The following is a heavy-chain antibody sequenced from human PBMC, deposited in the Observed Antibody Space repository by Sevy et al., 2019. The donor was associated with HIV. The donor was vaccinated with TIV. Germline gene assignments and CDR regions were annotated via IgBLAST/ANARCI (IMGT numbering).Heavy chain of an antibody. V-gene: IGHV3-9*01. J-gene: IGHJ6*02. CDR1: GFTFDDYA. CDR3: AKDSGGSYDYYYYYGMDV. Sequence: GGSLRLSCAASGFTFDDYAMHWVRQAPGKGLEWVSGISWNSGSIGYADSVKGRFTISRDNAKNSLYPQMNSLRAEDTALYYCAKDSGGSYDYYYYYGMDVWGQGTTVTVSS. D-gene: IGHD5-18*01. CDR2: ISWNSGSI.